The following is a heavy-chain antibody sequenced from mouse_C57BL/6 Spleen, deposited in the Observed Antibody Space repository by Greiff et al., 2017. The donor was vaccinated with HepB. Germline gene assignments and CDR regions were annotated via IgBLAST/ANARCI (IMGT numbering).Heavy chain of an antibody. CDR1: GYTFTSYW. D-gene: IGHD2-4*01. CDR3: ARGGLGDYDGAWFAY. V-gene: IGHV1-50*01. J-gene: IGHJ3*01. Sequence: VQLQQPGAELVKPGASVKLSCKASGYTFTSYWMQWVKQRPGQGLEWIGEIDPSDSYTNYNQKFKGKATLTVDTSSSTAYMQLSSLTSEDSAVYYCARGGLGDYDGAWFAYWGQGTLVTVSA. CDR2: IDPSDSYT.